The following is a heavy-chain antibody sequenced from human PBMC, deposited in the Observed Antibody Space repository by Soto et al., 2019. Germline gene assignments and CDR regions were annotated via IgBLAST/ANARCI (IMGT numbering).Heavy chain of an antibody. D-gene: IGHD4-17*01. Sequence: GGSLRLSCAASGFSFSSYAMTWVRQAPGKGLEWVSTISNSGGSTYYADSVKGRFTISRDNTKNTLYLEMNSLRDEDTAVYYCAKDPTVSLRGSDYWGQGNLVTVSS. V-gene: IGHV3-23*01. CDR1: GFSFSSYA. J-gene: IGHJ4*02. CDR3: AKDPTVSLRGSDY. CDR2: ISNSGGST.